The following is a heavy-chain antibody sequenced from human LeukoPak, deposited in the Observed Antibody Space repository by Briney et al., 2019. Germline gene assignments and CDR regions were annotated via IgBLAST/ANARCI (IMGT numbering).Heavy chain of an antibody. CDR1: GGTFSSYA. CDR3: AREVVAAGPRGGDFDY. CDR2: IIPIFGTA. Sequence: EASVKVSCKASGGTFSSYAISWVRQAPGQGLEWMGGIIPIFGTANYAQKFQGRVTITADESTSTAYMELSSLRSEDTAVYYCAREVVAAGPRGGDFDYRGQGTLVTVSS. V-gene: IGHV1-69*13. D-gene: IGHD6-13*01. J-gene: IGHJ4*02.